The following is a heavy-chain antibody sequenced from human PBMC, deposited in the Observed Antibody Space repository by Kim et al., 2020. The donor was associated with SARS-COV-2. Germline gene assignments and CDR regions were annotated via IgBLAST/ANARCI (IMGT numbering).Heavy chain of an antibody. D-gene: IGHD6-19*01. CDR1: GFTFSSYA. V-gene: IGHV3-30-3*01. J-gene: IGHJ3*02. CDR2: ISYDGSNK. CDR3: ARNAVAGTPHDAFDI. Sequence: GGSLRLSCAASGFTFSSYAMHWVRQAPGKGLEWVAVISYDGSNKYYADSVKGRFTISRDNSKNTLYLQMNSLRAEDTAVYYCARNAVAGTPHDAFDIWGQGTMVTVSS.